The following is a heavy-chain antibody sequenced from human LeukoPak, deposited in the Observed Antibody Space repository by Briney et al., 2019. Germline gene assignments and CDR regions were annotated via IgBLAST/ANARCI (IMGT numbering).Heavy chain of an antibody. CDR1: GFSFNNYS. V-gene: IGHV3-21*06. CDR3: ARGDYGSLYYFDY. Sequence: PGGSLRLSCAASGFSFNNYSMNWVRQAPGKGLEWVSSISSSSSYIYYADSVKGRFTISRDNAKNSLYLQMNSLRAEDTAVYYCARGDYGSLYYFDYWGQGTLVTVSS. CDR2: ISSSSSYI. D-gene: IGHD4-17*01. J-gene: IGHJ4*02.